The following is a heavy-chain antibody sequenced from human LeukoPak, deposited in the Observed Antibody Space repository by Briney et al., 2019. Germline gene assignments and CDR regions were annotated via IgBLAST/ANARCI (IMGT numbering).Heavy chain of an antibody. CDR1: GGTVSSSA. CDR3: ARDHEDTAVVTYFDH. V-gene: IGHV1-69*04. Sequence: SVKVSCKASGGTVSSSAISWVRQAPGQGLEWMGRIIPMFDIANYAQKFQGRVTITADKSTNTAYMELSGLSSEDTAVYYCARDHEDTAVVTYFDHWGQGTLVTVSS. J-gene: IGHJ4*02. D-gene: IGHD5-18*01. CDR2: IIPMFDIA.